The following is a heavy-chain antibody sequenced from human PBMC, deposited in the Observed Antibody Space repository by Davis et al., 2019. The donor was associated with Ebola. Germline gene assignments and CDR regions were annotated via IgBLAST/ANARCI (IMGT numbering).Heavy chain of an antibody. CDR1: GFTFRNCW. D-gene: IGHD4-23*01. V-gene: IGHV3-7*01. Sequence: GGSLRLSCEASGFTFRNCWMSWVRQAPGKGLEWVANIKPDGSERYYVDSVKGRFTISRDNDKNSLSLQMNGLRDEDTAVYYCARGPSTGNSFTYWGQGTLVTVSS. J-gene: IGHJ4*02. CDR3: ARGPSTGNSFTY. CDR2: IKPDGSER.